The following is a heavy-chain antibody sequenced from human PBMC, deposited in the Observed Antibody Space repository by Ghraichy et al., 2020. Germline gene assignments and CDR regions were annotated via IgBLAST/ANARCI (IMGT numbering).Heavy chain of an antibody. CDR2: TRNKANSYTT. D-gene: IGHD5-24*01. CDR3: ARAIGLENYLDV. V-gene: IGHV3-72*01. Sequence: GGSLRLSCAASGFRFSDHYMDWVRQAPGKGLEWVGRTRNKANSYTTEYAASVKGRFTISSDDSKNSLYLQMNSLKTEDTAVYYCARAIGLENYLDVWGKGTTVTVSS. J-gene: IGHJ6*03. CDR1: GFRFSDHY.